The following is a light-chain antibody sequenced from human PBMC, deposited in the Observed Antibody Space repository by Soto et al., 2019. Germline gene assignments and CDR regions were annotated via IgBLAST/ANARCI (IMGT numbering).Light chain of an antibody. V-gene: IGKV3-20*01. CDR3: QQYGSSGT. CDR2: GSS. J-gene: IGKJ1*01. Sequence: EIVLRQSPGTLSLCPGERATLSCGASQSVSNKCLAWYQQNPGQAPRLLIYGSSNRATGIPDRFSGSGSGTDFTLTISRLEPEDFAVYYCQQYGSSGTFGQGTKVDIK. CDR1: QSVSNKC.